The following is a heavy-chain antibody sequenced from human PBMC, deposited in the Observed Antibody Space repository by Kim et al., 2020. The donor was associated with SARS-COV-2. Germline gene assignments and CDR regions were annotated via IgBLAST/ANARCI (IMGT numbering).Heavy chain of an antibody. V-gene: IGHV4-4*02. CDR2: IYHSGST. Sequence: LRETLSLTCAVSGGSFSSSNWWSWVRQPPGKGLEWIGEIYHSGSTNYNPSLKSRVTISVDKSKNQFSLKLSPVTAADTAVFYCATYSNGFSDYFHYWGQG. D-gene: IGHD5-18*01. CDR3: ATYSNGFSDYFHY. J-gene: IGHJ4*02. CDR1: GGSFSSSNW.